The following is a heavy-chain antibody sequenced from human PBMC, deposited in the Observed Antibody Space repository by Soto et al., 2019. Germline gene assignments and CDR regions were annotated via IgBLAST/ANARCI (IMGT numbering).Heavy chain of an antibody. Sequence: QVQLVESGGGVVQPGRSLRLSCAASGFTFSSYGMHWVRQAPGKGLEWVAVISYDGSDKYYADSVKGRFTISRDISKNALYLQMNSLRPEDRAVYYCAKDLSGNSLTFGYWGQGTLVTVSS. CDR1: GFTFSSYG. V-gene: IGHV3-30*18. D-gene: IGHD3-3*01. CDR3: AKDLSGNSLTFGY. CDR2: ISYDGSDK. J-gene: IGHJ4*02.